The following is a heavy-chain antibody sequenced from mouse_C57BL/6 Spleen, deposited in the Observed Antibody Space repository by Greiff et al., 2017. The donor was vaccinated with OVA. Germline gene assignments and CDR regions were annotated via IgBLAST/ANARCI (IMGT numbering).Heavy chain of an antibody. CDR1: GYSFTGYY. Sequence: VHVKQSGPELVKPGASVKISCKASGYSFTGYYMHWVKQSHGNILDWIGYIYPYNGVSSYNQKFKGKATLTVDKSSSTAYMELRSLTSEDSAVYYCARGSNYSYWYFDVWGTGTTVTVSS. CDR3: ARGSNYSYWYFDV. V-gene: IGHV1-31*01. D-gene: IGHD2-5*01. CDR2: IYPYNGVS. J-gene: IGHJ1*03.